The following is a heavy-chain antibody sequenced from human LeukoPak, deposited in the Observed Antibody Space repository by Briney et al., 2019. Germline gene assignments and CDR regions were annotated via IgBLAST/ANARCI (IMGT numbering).Heavy chain of an antibody. Sequence: PGGSLRLSCTASGFTFSNYAMTWVRQAPGKGLEWVSAISGSGGSTYYADSVRGRFTISRDNSKNTLYLQMNSLRAEDTAVYYCAKANMITFEGVNWFDPWAREPWSPSPQ. V-gene: IGHV3-23*01. D-gene: IGHD3-16*01. CDR3: AKANMITFEGVNWFDP. CDR1: GFTFSNYA. J-gene: IGHJ5*02. CDR2: ISGSGGST.